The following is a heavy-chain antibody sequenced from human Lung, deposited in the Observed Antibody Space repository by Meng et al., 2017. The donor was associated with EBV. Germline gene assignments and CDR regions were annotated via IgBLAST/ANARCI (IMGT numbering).Heavy chain of an antibody. D-gene: IGHD6-13*01. Sequence: DVRRLESGGGLLLPGASMRFPSSVSGFGASSNYKSGGLQAPGKGREWCSVIYSGGSTYYADSVQGRFTISRDNSKNTLYLQKNSLRAEDTAVYYCARDRSSWGYWYFDLWGRGTLVTVSS. V-gene: IGHV3-53*01. CDR3: ARDRSSWGYWYFDL. CDR1: GFGASSNY. CDR2: IYSGGST. J-gene: IGHJ2*01.